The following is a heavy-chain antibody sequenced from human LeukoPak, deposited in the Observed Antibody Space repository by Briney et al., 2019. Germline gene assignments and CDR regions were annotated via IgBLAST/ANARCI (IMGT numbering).Heavy chain of an antibody. Sequence: GGSLRLSCVGSGFSFSSYGMSWVRQAPGKGLEWVSGISGSGGSTYYADSVKGRFTISRDNSKSTLHLQMNSLRAEDTAVYYCAKETVRGVVQDWGQGTLVTVSS. CDR1: GFSFSSYG. CDR3: AKETVRGVVQD. V-gene: IGHV3-23*01. J-gene: IGHJ1*01. D-gene: IGHD3-10*01. CDR2: ISGSGGST.